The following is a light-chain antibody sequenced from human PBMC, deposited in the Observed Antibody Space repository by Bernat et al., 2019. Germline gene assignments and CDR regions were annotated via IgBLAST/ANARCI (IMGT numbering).Light chain of an antibody. CDR1: QDITTF. Sequence: DIQMTQSPSSLSASVGDRVTITCRASQDITTFLNWYQQKLGEAPKVLIYGASRLQSGVPSRFSGSGSGTDFTLTIRSLQPDDFATYYCQQTYSTPPFPFGPGTKVDLK. CDR3: QQTYSTPPFP. CDR2: GAS. J-gene: IGKJ3*01. V-gene: IGKV1-39*01.